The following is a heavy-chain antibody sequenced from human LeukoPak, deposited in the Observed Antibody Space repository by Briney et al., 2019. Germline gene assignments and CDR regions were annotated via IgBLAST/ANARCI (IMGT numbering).Heavy chain of an antibody. V-gene: IGHV4-39*07. Sequence: SETLSLTCSVSGGSLNSENHYWGWIRQPPGKGLEWIGYIYYSGSTNYNPSLKSRVTISVDTSKNQFSLKLSSVTAADTAVYYCARSGITMIVVVIWGQGTMVTVSS. D-gene: IGHD3-22*01. CDR3: ARSGITMIVVVI. CDR2: IYYSGST. CDR1: GGSLNSENHY. J-gene: IGHJ3*02.